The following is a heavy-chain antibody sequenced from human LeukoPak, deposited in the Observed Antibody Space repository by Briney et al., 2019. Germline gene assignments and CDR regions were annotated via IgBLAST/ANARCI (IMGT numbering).Heavy chain of an antibody. CDR2: LSAHIGDT. Sequence: GASVKVSCKASGGTFSSYAITWVRQAPGQGLEWMAWLSAHIGDTNYSQKFQGRVTVTSDTSTSTAYMELRSLKSDDTAVYFCARVAFSKYHYYMDVWGKGTTVTVSS. J-gene: IGHJ6*03. CDR1: GGTFSSYA. D-gene: IGHD4-11*01. V-gene: IGHV1-18*01. CDR3: ARVAFSKYHYYMDV.